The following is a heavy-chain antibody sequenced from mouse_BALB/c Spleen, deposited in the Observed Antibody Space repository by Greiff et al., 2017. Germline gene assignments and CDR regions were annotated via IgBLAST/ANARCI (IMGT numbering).Heavy chain of an antibody. D-gene: IGHD4-1*02. J-gene: IGHJ4*01. CDR2: ISYDGSN. V-gene: IGHV3-6*02. CDR3: ASSQLGHAMDY. Sequence: DVQLQESGPGLVKPSQSLSLTCSVTGYSITSGYYWNWIRQFPGNKLEWMGYISYDGSNNYNPSLKNRISITRDTSKNQFFLKLNSVTTEDTATYYCASSQLGHAMDYWGQGTSVTVSS. CDR1: GYSITSGYY.